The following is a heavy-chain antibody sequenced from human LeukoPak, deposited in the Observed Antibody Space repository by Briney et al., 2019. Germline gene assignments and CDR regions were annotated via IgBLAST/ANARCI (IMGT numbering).Heavy chain of an antibody. J-gene: IGHJ5*02. D-gene: IGHD3-10*01. CDR1: GFTFTSYW. CDR3: ARWGYSGSGFSTNWFDP. CDR2: IKQDGSGK. Sequence: GGSLRLSCAASGFTFTSYWMRWVRQAPGKGLEWVANIKQDGSGKYYVDSVMGRFTISRDKAKNSLYLQMSSLRAEDTAVYCCARWGYSGSGFSTNWFDPWGQGTLVTVSS. V-gene: IGHV3-7*01.